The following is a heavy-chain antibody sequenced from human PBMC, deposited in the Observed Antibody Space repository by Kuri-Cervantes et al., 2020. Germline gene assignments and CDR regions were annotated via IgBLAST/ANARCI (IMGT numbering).Heavy chain of an antibody. J-gene: IGHJ3*01. V-gene: IGHV3-30*02. CDR1: GFTFGDYA. D-gene: IGHD2-15*01. CDR2: IRSDGSNK. Sequence: GESLKISCTASGFTFGDYAMSWVRQAPGKGLEWVAFIRSDGSNKYYADSVKGRFTISRDNSKNTMYLQMNSLRAEDTAIYYCAKGSGGWSFDFRGQGTMVTVSS. CDR3: AKGSGGWSFDF.